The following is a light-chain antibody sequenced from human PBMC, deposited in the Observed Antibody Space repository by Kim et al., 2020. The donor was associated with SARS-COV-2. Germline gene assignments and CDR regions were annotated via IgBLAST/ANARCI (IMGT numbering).Light chain of an antibody. CDR2: KAS. V-gene: IGKV1-5*03. CDR3: QQYNSYPWT. CDR1: QSISSW. J-gene: IGKJ2*02. Sequence: DIQMTQYPSTLSASVGDRVTITCRASQSISSWLAWYQQKPGKAPKLLIYKASSLESGVPSRFSGSGSGTEFTLTISSLQPDDFATYYCQQYNSYPWTFGQGTKLEI.